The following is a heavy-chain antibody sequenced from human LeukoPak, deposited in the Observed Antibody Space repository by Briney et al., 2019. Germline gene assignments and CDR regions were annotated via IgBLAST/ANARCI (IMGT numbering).Heavy chain of an antibody. V-gene: IGHV3-21*01. Sequence: PGGSLRLSCAASGFTFSSYSMNWVRQAPGKGLEWVSSISSSSYIYYSDSVTGRLTISRDNAKNSLYLQMNSLRAEDTAVYYCARDHRSYYTDYWGQGTLVTVSS. CDR3: ARDHRSYYTDY. D-gene: IGHD3-3*01. CDR2: ISSSSYI. J-gene: IGHJ4*02. CDR1: GFTFSSYS.